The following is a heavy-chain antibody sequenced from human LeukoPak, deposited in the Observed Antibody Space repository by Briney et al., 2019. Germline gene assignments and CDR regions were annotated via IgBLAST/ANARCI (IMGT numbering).Heavy chain of an antibody. CDR1: GDSISSASSH. CDR2: IYHSGST. Sequence: SETLSLTCTVSGDSISSASSHWSWIRQPPGKGLEWIGSIYHSGSTYYKPSLKSRITISVDTSKNQFSLKLSSVTAADTAVYHCAREHSSSVTDWGQGTLVTVSS. J-gene: IGHJ4*02. V-gene: IGHV4-39*07. D-gene: IGHD6-6*01. CDR3: AREHSSSVTD.